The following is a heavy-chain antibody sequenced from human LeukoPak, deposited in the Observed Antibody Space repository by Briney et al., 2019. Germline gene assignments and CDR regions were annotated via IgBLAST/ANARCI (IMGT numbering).Heavy chain of an antibody. J-gene: IGHJ4*02. V-gene: IGHV1-8*03. D-gene: IGHD6-19*01. Sequence: ASVKVSCKASGYTFTSYDINWVRQATGQGLEWMGWTNPNSGNTGYAQKFQGRVTITRNTSISTAYMELSSLRSEDTAVYYCARYSSGWYEGNLDYWGQGTLVTVSS. CDR3: ARYSSGWYEGNLDY. CDR1: GYTFTSYD. CDR2: TNPNSGNT.